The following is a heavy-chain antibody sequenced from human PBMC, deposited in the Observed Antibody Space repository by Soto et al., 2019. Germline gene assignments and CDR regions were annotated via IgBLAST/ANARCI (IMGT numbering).Heavy chain of an antibody. D-gene: IGHD6-19*01. Sequence: SETLSLTCFVSGYSLTAGGCYWSWIRHHPGKGLEWIGRFYSSGSIIYNPSLRSRVSISGDTSSNQFSMSLTSVTAADTARYYCARMYSSGSGWFHPWGQGTLVTVSS. J-gene: IGHJ5*02. CDR1: GYSLTAGGCY. V-gene: IGHV4-31*03. CDR2: FYSSGSI. CDR3: ARMYSSGSGWFHP.